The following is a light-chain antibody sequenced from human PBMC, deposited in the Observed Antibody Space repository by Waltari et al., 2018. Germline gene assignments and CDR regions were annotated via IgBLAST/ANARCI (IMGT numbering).Light chain of an antibody. CDR3: QQYYSTPGT. J-gene: IGKJ1*01. Sequence: DIVMTQTPDSLAVSLGERANINGKASQSVLYSSNNKNYVAWYQQKPGQPPKLLIYWASTRESGVPDRFSGSGSGTDFTLTISSLQAEDVAVYYCQQYYSTPGTFGQGTKVEIK. V-gene: IGKV4-1*01. CDR2: WAS. CDR1: QSVLYSSNNKNY.